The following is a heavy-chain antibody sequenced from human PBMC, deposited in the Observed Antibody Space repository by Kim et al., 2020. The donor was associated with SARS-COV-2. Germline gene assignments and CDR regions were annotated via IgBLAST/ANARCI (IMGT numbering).Heavy chain of an antibody. Sequence: NGNTNYAPKFQRRVTMTTDTSTSTAYMELRSLISDDTAVYYCARDRQSGIWGQGTLVTVSS. CDR3: ARDRQSGI. J-gene: IGHJ4*02. V-gene: IGHV1-18*01. CDR2: NGNT.